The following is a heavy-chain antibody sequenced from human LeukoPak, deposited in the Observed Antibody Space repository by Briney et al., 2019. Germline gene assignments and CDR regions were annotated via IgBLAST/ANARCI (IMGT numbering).Heavy chain of an antibody. D-gene: IGHD3-10*01. J-gene: IGHJ3*02. CDR2: IGTAGDT. V-gene: IGHV3-13*01. Sequence: SGGSLRLSCAASGFTFSSYDMHWVGQATGKGMEWVSAIGTAGDTYYSGSVKGRFTISRENAKNSLDLQMNRLRAGDAAVYYCARGVPYYYGSGNPANDAFDIWGQGTMVTVSS. CDR3: ARGVPYYYGSGNPANDAFDI. CDR1: GFTFSSYD.